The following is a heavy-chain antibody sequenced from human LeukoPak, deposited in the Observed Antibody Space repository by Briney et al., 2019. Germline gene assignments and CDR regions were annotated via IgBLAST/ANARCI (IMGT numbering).Heavy chain of an antibody. CDR3: AKGRRDTSDSSLDS. D-gene: IGHD3-16*02. CDR1: GFTFSDHA. V-gene: IGHV3-23*01. Sequence: PGGSLRLSCTASGFTFSDHAMSWVRQAPGRGLEWVSAISSSGGHTYYADSVRGRFTISRDNSKNTLYMQMNSLRAEDTAVYYCAKGRRDTSDSSLDSWGQGALVTVSS. J-gene: IGHJ4*02. CDR2: ISSSGGHT.